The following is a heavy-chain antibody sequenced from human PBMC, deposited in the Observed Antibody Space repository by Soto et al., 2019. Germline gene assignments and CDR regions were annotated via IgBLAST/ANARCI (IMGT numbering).Heavy chain of an antibody. CDR1: GGTFSTYI. V-gene: IGHV1-69*08. CDR2: IIPIPDIT. Sequence: QVQLVQSGAEVKKPGSSVKVSCKAPGGTFSTYIISWVRQAPGQGLEWMGRIIPIPDITDNAQKCQGRVTLSADKSTSTADMELGSLRSEDTAVYYCARDRITTRGDAFDLWGQGTMVTVSS. J-gene: IGHJ3*01. CDR3: ARDRITTRGDAFDL. D-gene: IGHD3-3*01.